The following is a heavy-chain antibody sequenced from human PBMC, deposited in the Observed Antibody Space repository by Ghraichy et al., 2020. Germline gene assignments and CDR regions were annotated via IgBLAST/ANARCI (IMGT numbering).Heavy chain of an antibody. CDR1: GFTFSSYS. CDR2: ISSSSSYI. D-gene: IGHD1-14*01. V-gene: IGHV3-21*01. J-gene: IGHJ6*02. Sequence: GGSLRLSCGASGFTFSSYSMNWVRQAPGKGLEWVSSISSSSSYIYYADSVQGRFTISRDNAKNSLYLQMNSLRAEDTAVYYCARDGAGIRGSWEYYYYYGMDVWGQGTTVTVSS. CDR3: ARDGAGIRGSWEYYYYYGMDV.